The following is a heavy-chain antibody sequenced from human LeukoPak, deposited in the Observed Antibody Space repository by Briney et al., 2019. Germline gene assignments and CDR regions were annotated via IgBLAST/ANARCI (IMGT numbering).Heavy chain of an antibody. CDR1: GFTVSSNY. CDR2: FYRGIST. V-gene: IGHV3-66*02. J-gene: IGHJ3*02. D-gene: IGHD3-22*01. CDR3: ARYYDSSGYTQGAFDI. Sequence: SGGSLRLFCAASGFTVSSNYMSWVRHARGKGLEWVSSFYRGISTYYADSVKGRFTISRDHSKNTVYLQMDSLRPEDTAVYYCARYYDSSGYTQGAFDIWGQGTMVTVS.